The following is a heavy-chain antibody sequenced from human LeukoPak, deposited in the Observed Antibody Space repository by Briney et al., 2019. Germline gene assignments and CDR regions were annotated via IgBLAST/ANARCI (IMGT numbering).Heavy chain of an antibody. J-gene: IGHJ6*04. CDR2: IYSGGST. Sequence: GGSLRLSCAASGFTVSSNYMSWVRQAPGKGLEWVSVIYSGGSTYYADSVKGRFTISRDNSRNTLYLQMNSLRAEDTAVYYCARDMGSFGMDVWGKGTTVTVSS. D-gene: IGHD3-10*01. CDR3: ARDMGSFGMDV. CDR1: GFTVSSNY. V-gene: IGHV3-53*01.